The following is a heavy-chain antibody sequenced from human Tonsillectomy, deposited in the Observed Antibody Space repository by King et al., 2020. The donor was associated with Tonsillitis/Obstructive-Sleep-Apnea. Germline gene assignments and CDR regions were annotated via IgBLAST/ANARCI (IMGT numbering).Heavy chain of an antibody. CDR3: ARHIPTTYYDFWSGYYTDTYFDY. V-gene: IGHV5-51*01. J-gene: IGHJ4*01. Sequence: QLVQSGAEVKKPGESLKISCKGSGYSFTSYWIGWVRQMPGKGLEWMGIIYPGDSDTRYSPSFQGQVTISADKSISTAYLQWSSLKASDTAMYYCARHIPTTYYDFWSGYYTDTYFDYWGQGTLVTVS. CDR1: GYSFTSYW. D-gene: IGHD3-3*01. CDR2: IYPGDSDT.